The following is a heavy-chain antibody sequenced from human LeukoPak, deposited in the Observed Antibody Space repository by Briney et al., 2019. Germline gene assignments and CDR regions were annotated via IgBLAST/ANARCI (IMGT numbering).Heavy chain of an antibody. CDR3: ARVHYVWGSYRYHDAFDI. D-gene: IGHD3-16*02. Sequence: KASETLSLTCTVSGGFISNSYWTWIRQPPGKGLEWIGYIHSSGRTSYNPSLKSRVTISVDTSKNQFSLKLSSVTAADTAVYYCARVHYVWGSYRYHDAFDIWGQGTMVTVSS. J-gene: IGHJ3*02. CDR1: GGFISNSY. V-gene: IGHV4-59*01. CDR2: IHSSGRT.